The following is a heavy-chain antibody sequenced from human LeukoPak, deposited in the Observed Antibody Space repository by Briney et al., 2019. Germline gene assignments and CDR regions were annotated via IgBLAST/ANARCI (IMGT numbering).Heavy chain of an antibody. Sequence: PGGSLRVSCTDSGYTVSGNYMNWVRQAPGKGLEWVSVVYTDGNIYYADSVKGRFTISKDNSKNTVDLLMNSVRAEDTALYYCAKGKFGDPLNYWGQGTLVTVSS. CDR2: VYTDGNI. D-gene: IGHD3-10*01. CDR1: GYTVSGNY. J-gene: IGHJ4*02. CDR3: AKGKFGDPLNY. V-gene: IGHV3-53*01.